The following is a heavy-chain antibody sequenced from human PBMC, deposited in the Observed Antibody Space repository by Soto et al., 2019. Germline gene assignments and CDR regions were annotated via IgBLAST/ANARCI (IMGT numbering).Heavy chain of an antibody. CDR1: GYTFTTYY. V-gene: IGHV1-46*01. CDR3: ARLWGDIGTELEP. Sequence: QGQLVQAGAEVKKPGASVKVSCKASGYTFTTYYIHWMRQAPGKGLEWMGMFNPYTGGTRYAHKFQGRVSMNGEKPPSTGYMELSRLRSEDTAVYYSARLWGDIGTELEPWGQGNLVTVSS. D-gene: IGHD2-21*02. J-gene: IGHJ5*02. CDR2: FNPYTGGT.